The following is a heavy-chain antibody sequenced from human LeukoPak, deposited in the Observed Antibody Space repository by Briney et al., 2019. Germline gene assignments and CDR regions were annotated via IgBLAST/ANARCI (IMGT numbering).Heavy chain of an antibody. CDR3: AKSATPRYCSGGSCYDDAFDI. Sequence: GGSLRLSRAASGFTFSSYGMSWVRQAPGKGLEWVSAISGSGGSTYYADSVKGRFTISRDNSKNTLYLQMNSLRAEDTAVYYCAKSATPRYCSGGSCYDDAFDIWGQGTMVTVSS. CDR1: GFTFSSYG. CDR2: ISGSGGST. D-gene: IGHD2-15*01. J-gene: IGHJ3*02. V-gene: IGHV3-23*01.